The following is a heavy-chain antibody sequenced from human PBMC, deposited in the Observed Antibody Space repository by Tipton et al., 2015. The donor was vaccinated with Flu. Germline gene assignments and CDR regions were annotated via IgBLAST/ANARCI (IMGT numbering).Heavy chain of an antibody. J-gene: IGHJ3*02. V-gene: IGHV3-30*02. D-gene: IGHD1-26*01. CDR3: AKLAPTIANTLGAFDI. CDR2: IRYDGSNK. Sequence: SGFTFRTNGMHWVRQAPGKGLEWVAFIRYDGSNKYYADSVKGRFTISRDNSKNTLYLQMNSLRAEDTAVYYCAKLAPTIANTLGAFDIWGQGTMVTVSS. CDR1: GFTFRTNG.